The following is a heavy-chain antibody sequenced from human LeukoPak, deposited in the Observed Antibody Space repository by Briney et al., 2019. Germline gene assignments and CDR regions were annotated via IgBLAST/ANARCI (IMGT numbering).Heavy chain of an antibody. CDR1: GYTFSSYT. J-gene: IGHJ4*02. D-gene: IGHD1-26*01. Sequence: GGSLRLSCEASGYTFSSYTMHWVRQAPGKGLEWVAVISYDGTNKYYADSVKGRFTISRDSSKNTLYLQMNSLRAEDTAVYYCAKGVGTNKGGYYFDYWGQGTPVTVSS. V-gene: IGHV3-30-3*01. CDR2: ISYDGTNK. CDR3: AKGVGTNKGGYYFDY.